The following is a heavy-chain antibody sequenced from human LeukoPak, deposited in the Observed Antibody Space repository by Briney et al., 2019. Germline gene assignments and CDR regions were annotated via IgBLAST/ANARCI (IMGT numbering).Heavy chain of an antibody. CDR1: GGSISSSSYY. CDR3: ARVRLRFLEWLDWFDP. D-gene: IGHD3-3*01. J-gene: IGHJ5*02. CDR2: IYYSGST. V-gene: IGHV4-39*07. Sequence: SETLSLTCTVSGGSISSSSYYWGWIRQPPGKGLEWIGGIYYSGSTYYNPSLKSRVTISVDTSKNQFSLKLSSVTAADTAVYYCARVRLRFLEWLDWFDPWGQGTLVTVSS.